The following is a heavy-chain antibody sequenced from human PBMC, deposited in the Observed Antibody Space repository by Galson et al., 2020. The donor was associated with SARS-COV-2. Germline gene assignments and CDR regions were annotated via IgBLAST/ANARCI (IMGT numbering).Heavy chain of an antibody. J-gene: IGHJ5*02. CDR1: GGSISSGGYY. CDR2: IYYSGST. V-gene: IGHV4-31*03. CDR3: ARVVAGRITMVRGVLNWFDP. Sequence: SETLSLTCTVSGGSISSGGYYWSWIRQHPGKGLEWIGYIYYSGSTYYNPSLKSRVTISVDTSKNQFSLKLSSVTAADTAVYYCARVVAGRITMVRGVLNWFDPWGQGTLVTVSS. D-gene: IGHD3-10*01.